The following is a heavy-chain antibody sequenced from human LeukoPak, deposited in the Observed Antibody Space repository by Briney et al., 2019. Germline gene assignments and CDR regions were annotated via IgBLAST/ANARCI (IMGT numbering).Heavy chain of an antibody. V-gene: IGHV3-23*01. J-gene: IGHJ4*02. Sequence: GGSLRLSCAASGFTFSSYAMSWVRQAPGKGLEWVSAISGNGGATYYTDSVKGRFTISRDRSRNTLYLQMNSLRAEDTAVYYCGKSQEDDTSGYYYSNFDYWGQGTLVTVSS. CDR3: GKSQEDDTSGYYYSNFDY. D-gene: IGHD3-22*01. CDR1: GFTFSSYA. CDR2: ISGNGGAT.